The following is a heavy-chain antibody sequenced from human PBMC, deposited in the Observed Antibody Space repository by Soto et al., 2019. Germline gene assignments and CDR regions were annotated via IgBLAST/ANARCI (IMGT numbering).Heavy chain of an antibody. D-gene: IGHD3-10*01. CDR1: GDTFSTYA. J-gene: IGHJ4*02. V-gene: IGHV1-3*05. CDR2: FNGGNGNI. Sequence: QVQLVQSGAEERKPGASEKVSCKASGDTFSTYAMHWVRRAPGQSLEWMGWFNGGNGNIKYSQKFEGRVTITTDTAASTAYMELNMLRSEDTAVYYCARGNVRGGCLDYWGQGTLVSVSS. CDR3: ARGNVRGGCLDY.